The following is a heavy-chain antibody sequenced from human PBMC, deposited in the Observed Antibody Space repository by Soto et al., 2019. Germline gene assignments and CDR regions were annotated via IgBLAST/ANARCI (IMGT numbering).Heavy chain of an antibody. J-gene: IGHJ5*02. CDR2: IYDSGNT. V-gene: IGHV4-30-4*01. CDR1: GGSISSGDYD. CDR3: ARRDASSLAFDP. D-gene: IGHD3-16*01. Sequence: QVQLQESGPGLVKPSQTLPLTCTVSGGSISSGDYDWNWIRQPPGKGLEWIGYIYDSGNTDYNPSLKRRXXIXVXXSKNQFSLKLNSVTAADTAVYYCARRDASSLAFDPWGQGTLVTVSS.